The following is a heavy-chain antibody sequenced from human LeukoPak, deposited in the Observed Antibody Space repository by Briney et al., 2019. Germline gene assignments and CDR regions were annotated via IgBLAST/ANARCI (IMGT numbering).Heavy chain of an antibody. Sequence: SETLSLTCAVSGYSISSGYYWGGIRQPPGKGLEWIGSIYHSGSTYYNPSLKSRVTISVDTSKNQFSLKLSSVTAADTAVYYCASRTYFDERDYWGQGTLVTVSS. CDR1: GYSISSGYY. CDR3: ASRTYFDERDY. D-gene: IGHD3-9*01. V-gene: IGHV4-38-2*01. J-gene: IGHJ4*02. CDR2: IYHSGST.